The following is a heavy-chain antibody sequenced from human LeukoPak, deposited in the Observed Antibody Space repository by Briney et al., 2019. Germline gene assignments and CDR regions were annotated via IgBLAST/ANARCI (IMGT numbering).Heavy chain of an antibody. D-gene: IGHD2-2*01. CDR2: INPNSGRT. V-gene: IGHV1-2*02. CDR1: GYTFTGYY. J-gene: IGHJ6*03. CDR3: ARDETLGYCSSTISSEYYYYYMDV. Sequence: WASVKVSCKASGYTFTGYYIHWVRQAPGQGLEWMGWINPNSGRTNYAQKFQGSVTMTRDTSISTAYMELSRLRSDDTAVYYCARDETLGYCSSTISSEYYYYYMDVWGEGTTVTVSS.